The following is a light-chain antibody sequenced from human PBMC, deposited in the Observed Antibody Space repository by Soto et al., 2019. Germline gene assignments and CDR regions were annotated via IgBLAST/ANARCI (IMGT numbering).Light chain of an antibody. CDR1: TSDVGTYDF. CDR3: CSSSGGDTLM. J-gene: IGLJ7*01. CDR2: EAS. Sequence: QSALTQPASVSGSPGQSITISCTGSTSDVGTYDFVSWYQQHPGKAPKVIIYEASKRPSGVSDRFSGSKSGNTASLTIFGLQPEDEANYYCCSSSGGDTLMFGGGTQLTVL. V-gene: IGLV2-23*01.